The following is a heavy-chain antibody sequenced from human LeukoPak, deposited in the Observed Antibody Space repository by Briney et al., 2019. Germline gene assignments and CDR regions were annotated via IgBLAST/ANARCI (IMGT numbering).Heavy chain of an antibody. J-gene: IGHJ4*02. D-gene: IGHD3-22*01. CDR1: GGTFSSYA. V-gene: IGHV1-18*01. CDR2: ISPYNGNT. Sequence: ASVKVSCKASGGTFSSYAISWVRQAPGQGLEWMGWISPYNGNTKYLQKLQGRVTLTTDTSTNTAYMEVRSLRSDDTAVYYCARGRGYYDRGGYRFDSWGQGTLVTVSS. CDR3: ARGRGYYDRGGYRFDS.